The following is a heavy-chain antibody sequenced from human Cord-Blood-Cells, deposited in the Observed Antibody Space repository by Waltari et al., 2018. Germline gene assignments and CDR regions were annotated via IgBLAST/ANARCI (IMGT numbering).Heavy chain of an antibody. J-gene: IGHJ4*02. CDR2: IYYRGRT. D-gene: IGHD3-3*01. CDR3: ARLYFCSGYYDY. CDR1: GGSTSSSSYH. Sequence: QLQLQEWGPGLEKPSETLSLNGTTSGGSTSSSSYHTGRLRQPPGKGLEWIGCIYYRGRTYYHPSLKSRVTISVDTSKTQFSLKLSSVTAADTAVYYCARLYFCSGYYDYWGQGTLVTVSS. V-gene: IGHV4-39*01.